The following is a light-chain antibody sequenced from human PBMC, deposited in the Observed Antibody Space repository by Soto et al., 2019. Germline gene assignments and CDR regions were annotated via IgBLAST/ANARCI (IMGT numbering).Light chain of an antibody. V-gene: IGLV7-43*01. Sequence: QAVVTQEPSLTVSPGGTVTLTCASSTGAVTSDYYPNWVQQKPGQAPRALIYSTNRTHSWTPARFSGSLLVGKAALTLSGVQPGDEAECYCLLHYGSAQVFGGGTKLTVL. J-gene: IGLJ3*02. CDR1: TGAVTSDYY. CDR3: LLHYGSAQV. CDR2: STN.